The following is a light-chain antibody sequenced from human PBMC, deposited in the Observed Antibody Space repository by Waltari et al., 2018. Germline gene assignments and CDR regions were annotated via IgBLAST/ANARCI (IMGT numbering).Light chain of an antibody. Sequence: SFELTQTSSLSVSSGQTVRISCSGDVLANKYARWFQQKPGQAPVLIIFRDTERPSGIPERFSGSSSGTTATLIIRGAQVEDEGDYYCYAAADNNLGVFGGGTKVTVL. J-gene: IGLJ2*01. CDR2: RDT. V-gene: IGLV3-27*01. CDR1: VLANKY. CDR3: YAAADNNLGV.